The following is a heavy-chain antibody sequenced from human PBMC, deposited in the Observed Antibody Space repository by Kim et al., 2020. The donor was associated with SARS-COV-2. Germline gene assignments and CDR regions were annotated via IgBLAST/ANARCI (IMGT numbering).Heavy chain of an antibody. CDR2: IRSKANSYAT. CDR1: GFTFSGSA. D-gene: IGHD6-13*01. J-gene: IGHJ4*02. V-gene: IGHV3-73*01. CDR3: TTYRGAAAGTFDY. Sequence: GGSLRLSCAASGFTFSGSAMHWVRQASGKGLEWVGRIRSKANSYATAYAASVKVRFTISRDDSKNTAYLQMNSLKTEDTAVYYCTTYRGAAAGTFDYWGQGTLVTVSS.